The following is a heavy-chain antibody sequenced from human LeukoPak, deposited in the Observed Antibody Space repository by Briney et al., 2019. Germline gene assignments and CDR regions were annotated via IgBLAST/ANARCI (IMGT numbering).Heavy chain of an antibody. CDR2: ISSSGSTI. CDR3: ARPHTHDYGDYDQNYFDY. V-gene: IGHV3-48*03. Sequence: GGSLRLSCAASGLTFSSYEMNWVRQAPGKGLEWVSYISSSGSTIYYADSVKGRFTISRDNAKNSLYLQMNSLRAEDTAVYYCARPHTHDYGDYDQNYFDYWGQGTLVTVSS. CDR1: GLTFSSYE. D-gene: IGHD4-17*01. J-gene: IGHJ4*02.